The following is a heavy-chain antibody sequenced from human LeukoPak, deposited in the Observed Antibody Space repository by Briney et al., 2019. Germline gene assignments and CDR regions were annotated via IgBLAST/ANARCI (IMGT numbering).Heavy chain of an antibody. CDR3: RCRWDY. J-gene: IGHJ4*02. Sequence: GGSLRLSCAASGFTFGSCWMNWVRHTPGKGLEWVANINQDGSQKFYVDSVKGRFTISRDNVNNSLYLQMNSLRAEDTAAYYCRCRWDYWGQGTLVTVSS. CDR1: GFTFGSCW. CDR2: INQDGSQK. D-gene: IGHD4-23*01. V-gene: IGHV3-7*01.